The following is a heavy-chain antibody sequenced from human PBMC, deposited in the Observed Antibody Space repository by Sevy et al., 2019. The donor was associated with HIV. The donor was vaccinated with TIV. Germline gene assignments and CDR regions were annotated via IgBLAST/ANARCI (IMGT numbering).Heavy chain of an antibody. CDR1: GFTFDDYA. CDR3: AKDSIAAAGTDAFDI. Sequence: GGSLRLSCAASGFTFDDYAMHWVRQAPGKGLEWVSGISWNSGSIGYADSVKGRFTISRDNAKNSLYLQMNSLRAEDTALYYFAKDSIAAAGTDAFDIWGQGTMVTVSS. J-gene: IGHJ3*02. CDR2: ISWNSGSI. V-gene: IGHV3-9*01. D-gene: IGHD6-13*01.